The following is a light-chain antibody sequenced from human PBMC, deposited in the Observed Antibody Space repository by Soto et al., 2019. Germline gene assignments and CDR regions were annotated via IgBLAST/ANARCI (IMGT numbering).Light chain of an antibody. J-gene: IGKJ2*01. V-gene: IGKV3-11*01. Sequence: EIVLTQSPATLSLSPGERATLSCRASQSVSSYLAWYQQKVGQAPRLLIYDASNRATGIPARFSRSGSGTGLPLTIRSLEPGEFAVFFCEQRSNWAYTFGQGTKREIK. CDR3: EQRSNWAYT. CDR1: QSVSSY. CDR2: DAS.